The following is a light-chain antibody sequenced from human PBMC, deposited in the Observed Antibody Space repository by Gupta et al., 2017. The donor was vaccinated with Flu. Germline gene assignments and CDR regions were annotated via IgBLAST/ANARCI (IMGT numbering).Light chain of an antibody. CDR3: QAWDITTRV. J-gene: IGLJ1*01. CDR2: HDN. Sequence: SSALTQPPSVSVSPGQTVTITCCGDDWGKKYASWYQQRPGQSPLLVIYHDNKRPSGTPERFSGSVSGNSATLTISGTQTMDEADYYCQAWDITTRVFGTGTTVTVL. V-gene: IGLV3-1*01. CDR1: DWGKKY.